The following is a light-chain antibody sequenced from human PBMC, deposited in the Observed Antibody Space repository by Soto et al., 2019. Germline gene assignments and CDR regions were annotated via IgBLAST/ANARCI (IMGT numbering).Light chain of an antibody. V-gene: IGKV3-11*01. CDR2: DAS. Sequence: EIVLTQSPATLSLSPGERATLSCRASQSVSSYLAWYQQKPGQAPRLLNYDASNRATGIPARFSGSGSGTDFALTIISLEPEDFAVYYCQQRSNWPLTFGGGTKVEIK. J-gene: IGKJ4*01. CDR1: QSVSSY. CDR3: QQRSNWPLT.